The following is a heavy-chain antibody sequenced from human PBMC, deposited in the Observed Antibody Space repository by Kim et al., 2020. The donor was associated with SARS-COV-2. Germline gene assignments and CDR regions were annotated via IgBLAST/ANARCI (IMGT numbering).Heavy chain of an antibody. D-gene: IGHD2-15*01. CDR2: INHSGST. V-gene: IGHV4-34*01. J-gene: IGHJ5*02. CDR1: GGSFSGSY. CDR3: ARGSSIVVVVAATGEGSSWFDP. Sequence: SETLSLTCAVYGGSFSGSYWSWIRQPPGKGLEWIGEINHSGSTNYNPSLKSLVTISVDTSKNQFSLKLSFVTAADTAVYYCARGSSIVVVVAATGEGSSWFDPWGQGTLVTVSS.